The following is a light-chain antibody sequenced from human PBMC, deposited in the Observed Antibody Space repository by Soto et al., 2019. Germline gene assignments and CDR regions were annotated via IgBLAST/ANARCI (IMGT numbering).Light chain of an antibody. J-gene: IGLJ1*01. CDR3: SSYTSSSTYYV. CDR1: SSDVGGYNH. CDR2: EVS. V-gene: IGLV2-14*01. Sequence: QSVLTQPASVSGSPGQSITISCTGTSSDVGGYNHVSWYQQHPGKAPKLIIYEVSNRPSGVSNRFSGSKSGNTASLTISGLQAEDEADYYCSSYTSSSTYYVFGTGTKVTVL.